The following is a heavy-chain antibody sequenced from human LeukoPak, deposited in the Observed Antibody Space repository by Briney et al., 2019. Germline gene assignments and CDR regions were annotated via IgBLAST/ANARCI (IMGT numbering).Heavy chain of an antibody. CDR3: SRATSTWYIDY. J-gene: IGHJ4*02. CDR2: VSYSGST. CDR1: GDSFSSTYY. Sequence: SETLSLTCTVSGDSFSSTYYWGWIRQPPGKGLEWIGSVSYSGSTYYIPSLKSRVTISVDTSKKQISLKLISVTAADTAVYFCSRATSTWYIDYWGQGTLVTVSS. V-gene: IGHV4-39*01. D-gene: IGHD6-13*01.